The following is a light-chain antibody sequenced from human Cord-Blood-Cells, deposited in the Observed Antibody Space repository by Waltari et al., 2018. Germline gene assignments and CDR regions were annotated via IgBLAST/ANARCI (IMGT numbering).Light chain of an antibody. V-gene: IGKV1-8*01. Sequence: IRMTQSPPSFSASTGNRLPITCRASQGISSYLAWYEQKPGKAPKLPIYAASTLQSGVPSRFRGSGSGTDFTLTISCLQSEDFATYYCQQYYSYPFTFGPGTKVDIK. CDR1: QGISSY. CDR3: QQYYSYPFT. CDR2: AAS. J-gene: IGKJ3*01.